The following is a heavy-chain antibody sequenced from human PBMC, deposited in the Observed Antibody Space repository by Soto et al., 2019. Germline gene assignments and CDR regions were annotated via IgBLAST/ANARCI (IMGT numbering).Heavy chain of an antibody. V-gene: IGHV3-30*18. CDR3: AKGHAWFGDYYYYGMDV. CDR1: GFTFSSYG. D-gene: IGHD3-10*01. Sequence: QVQLVESGGGVVQPGRSLRLSCAASGFTFSSYGMHWVRQAPGKGLEWVAVISYDGSNKYYADSVKGRFTISRDNSKNTLYLQMNSLRAEDTAVYYCAKGHAWFGDYYYYGMDVWGQGTTVTVSS. J-gene: IGHJ6*02. CDR2: ISYDGSNK.